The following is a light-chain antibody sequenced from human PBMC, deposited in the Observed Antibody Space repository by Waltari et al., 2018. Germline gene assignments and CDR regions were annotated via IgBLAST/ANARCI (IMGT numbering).Light chain of an antibody. CDR3: VSYTRNNTSI. V-gene: IGLV2-14*01. CDR2: EVS. Sequence: QSALTQPASVSGSPGQSITISCPGTSSHVGGYNYHSWFQQHPGKAPKVMIYEVSRRPSGVSDRFSGSKSGNTASLTISGLQAEDEADYYCVSYTRNNTSIFGGGTKLTVL. CDR1: SSHVGGYNY. J-gene: IGLJ2*01.